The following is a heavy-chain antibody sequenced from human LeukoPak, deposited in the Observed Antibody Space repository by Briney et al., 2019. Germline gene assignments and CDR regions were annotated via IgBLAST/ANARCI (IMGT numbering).Heavy chain of an antibody. Sequence: GGSLRLSCAASGFTFSSYSMNWVRQAPGKGLEWVSYISSSSSTIYYADSVRGRFTISRDNAKNSLYLQMNSLRDDDTSVYYCARARGYFDSSGYHYYFDFWGQGTLVTVSS. CDR1: GFTFSSYS. V-gene: IGHV3-48*02. D-gene: IGHD3-22*01. J-gene: IGHJ4*02. CDR3: ARARGYFDSSGYHYYFDF. CDR2: ISSSSSTI.